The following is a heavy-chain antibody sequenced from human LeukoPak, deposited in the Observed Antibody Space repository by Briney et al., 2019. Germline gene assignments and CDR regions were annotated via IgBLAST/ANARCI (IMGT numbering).Heavy chain of an antibody. Sequence: EASVKVSCKASGFTFTSSAVQWVRQARGQRLEWIGRIVVGSGNTNYAQKFQERVTITRDMSTSTAYMELSSLRSEDTAVYYCAAGFGYDILTGYSPSWGQGTLVTVSS. CDR3: AAGFGYDILTGYSPS. J-gene: IGHJ5*02. CDR2: IVVGSGNT. CDR1: GFTFTSSA. D-gene: IGHD3-9*01. V-gene: IGHV1-58*01.